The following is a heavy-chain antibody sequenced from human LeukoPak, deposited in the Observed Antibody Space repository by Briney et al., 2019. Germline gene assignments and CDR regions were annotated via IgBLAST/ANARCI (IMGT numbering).Heavy chain of an antibody. Sequence: SQTLSLTCTVSGGSISSGDYYWSWIRQPPGKGLEWIGYIYYSGSTYYNPSLKSRVTISVDTSKNQFSLKLSSVTAADTAVYYCARVTGIAARPVYAFDIWGQGTMVTVSS. CDR3: ARVTGIAARPVYAFDI. CDR2: IYYSGST. D-gene: IGHD6-6*01. V-gene: IGHV4-30-4*08. J-gene: IGHJ3*02. CDR1: GGSISSGDYY.